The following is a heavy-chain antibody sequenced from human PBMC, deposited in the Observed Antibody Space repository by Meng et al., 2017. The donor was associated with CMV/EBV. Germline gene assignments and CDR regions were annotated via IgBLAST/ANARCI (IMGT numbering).Heavy chain of an antibody. J-gene: IGHJ4*02. D-gene: IGHD3-10*01. CDR3: AREGNYYGSGSYYAY. CDR1: GGSISSSRYY. V-gene: IGHV4-39*07. CDR2: IYYSGST. Sequence: HLQVQESGPGLVKPSETLSLPCTVSGGSISSSRYYWGWIRQPPGQGLEWIGSIYYSGSTYYNPSLKSRVTISVDTSKNQFSLKLSSVAAADTAVYYCAREGNYYGSGSYYAYWGQGTLVTVSS.